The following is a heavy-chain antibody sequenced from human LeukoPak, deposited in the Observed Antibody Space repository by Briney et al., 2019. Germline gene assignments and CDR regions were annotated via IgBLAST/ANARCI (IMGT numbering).Heavy chain of an antibody. CDR2: ISWNSGSI. J-gene: IGHJ4*02. CDR3: AREPSNYGDHYFDY. CDR1: GFTFDDYA. D-gene: IGHD4-17*01. V-gene: IGHV3-9*01. Sequence: PGGSLRLSCAASGFTFDDYAMHWVRQAPGKGLEWVSGISWNSGSIGYADSVKGRFTISRDNAKNSLYLQMNSLRAEDTAVYYCAREPSNYGDHYFDYWGQGTLVTVSS.